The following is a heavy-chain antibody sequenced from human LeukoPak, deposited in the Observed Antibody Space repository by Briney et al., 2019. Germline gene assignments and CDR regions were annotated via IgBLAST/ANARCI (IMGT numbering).Heavy chain of an antibody. Sequence: SETLSLTCAVYGGSFSGYYWSWIRQPPGKGLEWIGEINHSGSTNYNPSLKSRVTISVDTSKNQFSLKLSSVTAADTAVYYCARDRLAMVRGVIRYWFDPWGQGTLVTVSS. CDR3: ARDRLAMVRGVIRYWFDP. J-gene: IGHJ5*02. CDR1: GGSFSGYY. CDR2: INHSGST. V-gene: IGHV4-34*01. D-gene: IGHD3-10*01.